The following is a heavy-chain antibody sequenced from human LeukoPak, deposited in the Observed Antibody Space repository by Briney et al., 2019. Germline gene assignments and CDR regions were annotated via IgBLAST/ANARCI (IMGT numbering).Heavy chain of an antibody. CDR1: GFTFSSYA. V-gene: IGHV3-48*01. Sequence: PGGSLRVSCAASGFTFSSYAMHWVRQAPGKGLEWVSYISSSSTIYYADSVKGRFTISRDNAKNSLYLQMNSLRAEDTAVYYCARADNYDFWSGPYYYYYMDVWGKGTTVTVSS. D-gene: IGHD3-3*01. J-gene: IGHJ6*03. CDR2: ISSSSTI. CDR3: ARADNYDFWSGPYYYYYMDV.